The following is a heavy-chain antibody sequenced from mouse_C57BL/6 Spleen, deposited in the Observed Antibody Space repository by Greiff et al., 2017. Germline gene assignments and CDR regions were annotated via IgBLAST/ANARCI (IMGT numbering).Heavy chain of an antibody. D-gene: IGHD1-1*01. CDR1: GFTFTDYY. J-gene: IGHJ3*01. Sequence: EVQLVESGGGLVQPGGSLSLSCAASGFTFTDYYMSWVRQPPGKALEWLGFISNKANGYTTEYSASVKGRFTISRDNSQSILYLQMNAQRAEDSATYYCASSLGTTVVGGAYWGQGTLVTVSA. CDR3: ASSLGTTVVGGAY. V-gene: IGHV7-3*01. CDR2: ISNKANGYTT.